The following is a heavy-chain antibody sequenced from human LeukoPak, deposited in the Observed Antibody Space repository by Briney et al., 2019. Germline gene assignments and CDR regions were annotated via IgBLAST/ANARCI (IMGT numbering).Heavy chain of an antibody. J-gene: IGHJ4*02. CDR3: AKGPYGTRYFDY. V-gene: IGHV3-23*01. D-gene: IGHD2-2*01. Sequence: GGSLRLPCAASGFTFSSHALSWVRQAPGKGLEWVSSLSGSGYNTYYADSVKGRFTISRDNSKNTVYLQMNSLRAEDTAVYYCAKGPYGTRYFDYWGQGTLVTVSS. CDR1: GFTFSSHA. CDR2: LSGSGYNT.